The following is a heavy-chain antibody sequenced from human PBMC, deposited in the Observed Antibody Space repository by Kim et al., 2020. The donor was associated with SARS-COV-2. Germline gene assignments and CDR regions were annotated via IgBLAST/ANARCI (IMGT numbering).Heavy chain of an antibody. CDR1: GGSISSYY. D-gene: IGHD5-12*01. Sequence: SETLSLTCTVSGGSISSYYWSWIRQPPGKGLEWIGYIYYSGSTNYNPSLKSRVTISVDTSKNQFSLKLSSVTAADTAVYYCAREVEEMATISGGMDVWGQGTTVTVSS. CDR2: IYYSGST. V-gene: IGHV4-59*13. J-gene: IGHJ6*02. CDR3: AREVEEMATISGGMDV.